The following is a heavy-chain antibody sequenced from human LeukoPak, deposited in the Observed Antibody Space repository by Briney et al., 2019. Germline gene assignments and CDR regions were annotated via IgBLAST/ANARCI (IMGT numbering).Heavy chain of an antibody. V-gene: IGHV4-34*01. CDR1: GGSFSGYY. CDR3: ARGLLWFGELLGHAFDI. CDR2: INHSGST. Sequence: SETLSLTCAVYGGSFSGYYWSWIRQPPGKGLEWIGEINHSGSTNYNPSLKSRVTISVDTSKNQFSLKLSSVTAADTAVYYCARGLLWFGELLGHAFDIWGQGTMVTVSS. J-gene: IGHJ3*02. D-gene: IGHD3-10*01.